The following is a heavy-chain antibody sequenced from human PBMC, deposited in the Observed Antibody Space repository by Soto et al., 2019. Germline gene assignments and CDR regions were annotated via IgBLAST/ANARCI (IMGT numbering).Heavy chain of an antibody. CDR1: GYTFTSYG. J-gene: IGHJ5*02. V-gene: IGHV1-18*01. Sequence: QVQLVQSGAEVKKPGASVKVSCKASGYTFTSYGISWVRQAPGQGLEWMGWISAYNGNTNYAQMLQGRVTMTTDTSTRTANMELRSLRSDDTAVYYCARAPRCSWYAPWGQGTLVTVSS. CDR2: ISAYNGNT. CDR3: ARAPRCSWYAP. D-gene: IGHD2-15*01.